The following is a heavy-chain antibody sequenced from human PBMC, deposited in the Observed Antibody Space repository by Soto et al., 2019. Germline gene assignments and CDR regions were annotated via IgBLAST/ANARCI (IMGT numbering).Heavy chain of an antibody. Sequence: PGESLKISFNASGFSLNTYLIGWVRQKPVKGLEWMGSIFPGDSDTRYSPSFQGQVIISADRSISTAYLQWRSLKASDTPIYYCASQGRRYSGSGYYYDMHVSGQVTTLTLCS. V-gene: IGHV5-51*01. J-gene: IGHJ6*02. CDR2: IFPGDSDT. CDR1: GFSLNTYL. CDR3: ASQGRRYSGSGYYYDMHV. D-gene: IGHD6-6*01.